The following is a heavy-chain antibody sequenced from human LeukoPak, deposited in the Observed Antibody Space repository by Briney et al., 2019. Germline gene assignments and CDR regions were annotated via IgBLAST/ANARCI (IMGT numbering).Heavy chain of an antibody. CDR1: GYSFTSYC. J-gene: IGHJ3*01. D-gene: IGHD2-15*01. V-gene: IGHV5-51*01. CDR3: GMSGDSVRLQDDVFDV. CDR2: IYPGDSGP. Sequence: GESLKISCKVSGYSFTSYCIGWVGQMPGKGPDWMGIIYPGDSGPTYRPSFQGQVTISVDKSISTAYLQWSSLQASDTAMYYCGMSGDSVRLQDDVFDVWGQGTMVTVST.